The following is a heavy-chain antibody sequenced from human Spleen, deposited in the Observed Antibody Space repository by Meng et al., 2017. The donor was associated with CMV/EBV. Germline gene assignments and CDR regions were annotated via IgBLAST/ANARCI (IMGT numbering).Heavy chain of an antibody. D-gene: IGHD1-7*01. V-gene: IGHV1-69*05. CDR2: VIPFLGTT. CDR1: GGTFSNYA. J-gene: IGHJ3*02. CDR3: ARVGHFPAELGVATGGIGAFDI. Sequence: SVKVSCKASGGTFSNYAFNWVRQAPGQGLEWMGGVIPFLGTTNYAQNFQSRVTITTDESTNTVYMELSSLRSEDAAVYYCARVGHFPAELGVATGGIGAFDIWGQGTMVTVSS.